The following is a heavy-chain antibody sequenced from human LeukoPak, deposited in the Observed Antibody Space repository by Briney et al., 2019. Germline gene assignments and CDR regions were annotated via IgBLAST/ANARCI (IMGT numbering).Heavy chain of an antibody. D-gene: IGHD6-19*01. CDR1: GGSFSGYY. V-gene: IGHV4-34*01. CDR2: ISHSGST. CDR3: ATGEVAGTYYFDY. Sequence: SETLSLTCAVYGGSFSGYYWSWIRQPPGKGLEWIGEISHSGSTNYNPSLKSRVTISVDTSKNQFSLKLSSVTAADTAVYYCATGEVAGTYYFDYWGKGTLVTVSS. J-gene: IGHJ4*02.